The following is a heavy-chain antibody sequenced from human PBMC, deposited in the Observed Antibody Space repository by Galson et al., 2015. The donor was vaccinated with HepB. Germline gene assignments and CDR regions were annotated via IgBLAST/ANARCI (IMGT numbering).Heavy chain of an antibody. D-gene: IGHD6-13*01. Sequence: SVKVSCKASGGTFSSYAISWVRQAPGQGLEWMGRIIPILGIANYAQKFQGRVTITADKSTSTAYMELSSLRSEDTAVYYCARDSSSWYYFDYWGQGTLVTVSS. CDR1: GGTFSSYA. CDR2: IIPILGIA. J-gene: IGHJ4*02. CDR3: ARDSSSWYYFDY. V-gene: IGHV1-69*04.